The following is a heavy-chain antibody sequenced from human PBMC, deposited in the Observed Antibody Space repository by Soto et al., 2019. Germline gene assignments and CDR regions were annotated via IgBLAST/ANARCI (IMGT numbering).Heavy chain of an antibody. CDR3: ARSGDNYNVLDY. Sequence: PXGSLQISGAASGFTFSDYYMSGIRQAPGKGLEWLSYSSNSGTYTRYADSVKGRFSISRDNAKNSLFLQINSLRGEDTAIYYCARSGDNYNVLDYWGQGTPGTVSS. V-gene: IGHV3-11*06. D-gene: IGHD3-10*02. CDR1: GFTFSDYY. CDR2: SSNSGTYT. J-gene: IGHJ4*02.